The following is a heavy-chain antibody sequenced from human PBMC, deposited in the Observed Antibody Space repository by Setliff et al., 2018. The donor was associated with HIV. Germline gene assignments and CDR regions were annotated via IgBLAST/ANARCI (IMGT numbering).Heavy chain of an antibody. CDR2: IKSKTDGGTS. CDR1: GFTFSNAW. J-gene: IGHJ3*02. CDR3: TTSYGSGTYYRMGAFDI. D-gene: IGHD3-10*01. V-gene: IGHV3-15*07. Sequence: GGSLRLSCAASGFTFSNAWMNWVRQAPGKGLEWVGRIKSKTDGGTSDYAAPVKGRFTISRDDSKTTLYLQMSSLKTEDTAVYYCTTSYGSGTYYRMGAFDIWGQGTMVTVSS.